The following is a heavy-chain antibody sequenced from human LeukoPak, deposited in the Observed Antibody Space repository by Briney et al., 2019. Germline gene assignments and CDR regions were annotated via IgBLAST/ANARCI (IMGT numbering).Heavy chain of an antibody. V-gene: IGHV3-48*04. CDR3: ARDQGSLWFGELGY. CDR1: GFTFSSYS. D-gene: IGHD3-10*01. Sequence: PGGSLRLSCAASGFTFSSYSMNWVRQAPGKGLGWGSYISSSSSTIYYADSVKGRFTISRDNATNSQYLQMSSLRAEDTAVYYCARDQGSLWFGELGYWGQGTLVTVSS. CDR2: ISSSSSTI. J-gene: IGHJ4*02.